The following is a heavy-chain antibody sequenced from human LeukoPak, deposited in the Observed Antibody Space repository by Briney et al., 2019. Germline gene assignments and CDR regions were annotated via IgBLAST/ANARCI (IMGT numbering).Heavy chain of an antibody. D-gene: IGHD3-10*01. J-gene: IGHJ2*01. CDR3: ARDGSGSYYNAPLYWYFDL. V-gene: IGHV1-2*02. Sequence: ASVKVSCKASGYTFTGHYVHWVRQAPGQGLEWMGWINPNSGGTNYAQKFQGRVTMTRDTSISTAYMELSRLRSDDTAVYYCARDGSGSYYNAPLYWYFDLWGRGTLVTVSS. CDR2: INPNSGGT. CDR1: GYTFTGHY.